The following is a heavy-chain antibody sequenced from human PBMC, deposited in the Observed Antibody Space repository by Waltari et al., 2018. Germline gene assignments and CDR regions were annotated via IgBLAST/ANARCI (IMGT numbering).Heavy chain of an antibody. CDR3: ARGQPDGMDV. CDR1: GGTFSNYT. V-gene: IGHV1-69*08. Sequence: QVQLVQSGAEVKKPGSSVKVSCKASGGTFSNYTISWVRQAPGQGLEWMGRIIPILGRANYAQKFQGRVTITANKSTSTAYMELSSVRSEDTAGYYCARGQPDGMDVWGQGTTVTVSS. CDR2: IIPILGRA. J-gene: IGHJ6*02. D-gene: IGHD2-2*01.